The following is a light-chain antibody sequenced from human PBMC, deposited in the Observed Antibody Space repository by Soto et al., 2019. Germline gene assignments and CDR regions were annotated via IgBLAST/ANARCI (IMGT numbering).Light chain of an antibody. CDR2: GAS. Sequence: EIVLTQSPASLSLSPGERATLSCRASQSVDRYLVWYQQKPGQAPRLLIFGASNRATGIPARFSGSGSGTDFTLTISSLEPEDFAVYYCQQRSNWPITFGQGTRLEIK. CDR3: QQRSNWPIT. V-gene: IGKV3-11*01. CDR1: QSVDRY. J-gene: IGKJ5*01.